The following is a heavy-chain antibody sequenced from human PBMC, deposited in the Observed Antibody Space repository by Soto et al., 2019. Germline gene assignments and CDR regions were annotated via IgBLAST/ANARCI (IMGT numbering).Heavy chain of an antibody. CDR1: EFTFSNYA. Sequence: QPGGSLRPSCAASEFTFSNYAMSWVRQAPGKGLEWVSAISYGGGTTYYADSVKGRFTISRDNSKNTLYLQMNSLRAEDTAVYYCAKNPGYYYDSTGYHFDYWGQGT. CDR2: ISYGGGTT. D-gene: IGHD3-22*01. J-gene: IGHJ4*02. CDR3: AKNPGYYYDSTGYHFDY. V-gene: IGHV3-23*01.